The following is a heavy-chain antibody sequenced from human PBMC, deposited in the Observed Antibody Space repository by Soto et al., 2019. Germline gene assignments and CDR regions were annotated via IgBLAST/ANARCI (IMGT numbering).Heavy chain of an antibody. Sequence: GGSLRLSCAASGFTFSSYWMSWVRQAPGKGLEWVANIKQDGSEKYYVDSVKGRFTISRDNAKNSLYLQMNSLRAEDTAVYYCASPGSSSSVYYYYYMDVWGKGTTVTVSS. CDR1: GFTFSSYW. CDR2: IKQDGSEK. V-gene: IGHV3-7*03. CDR3: ASPGSSSSVYYYYYMDV. D-gene: IGHD6-6*01. J-gene: IGHJ6*03.